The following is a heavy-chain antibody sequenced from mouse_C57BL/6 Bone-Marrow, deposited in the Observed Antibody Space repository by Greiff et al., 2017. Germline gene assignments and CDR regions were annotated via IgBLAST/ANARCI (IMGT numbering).Heavy chain of an antibody. D-gene: IGHD2-4*01. V-gene: IGHV6-3*01. CDR1: GFTFSNYW. Sequence: EVKLMESGGGLVQPGGSMKLSCVASGFTFSNYWMNWVRQSPEKGLEWVAQIRLKSDTYATHYAESVKVRFTISRDDSKSSVYLQMNNLRAEDTGSYYCTRLRRGAWFAYWGRGTLVTVSA. CDR2: IRLKSDTYAT. J-gene: IGHJ3*01. CDR3: TRLRRGAWFAY.